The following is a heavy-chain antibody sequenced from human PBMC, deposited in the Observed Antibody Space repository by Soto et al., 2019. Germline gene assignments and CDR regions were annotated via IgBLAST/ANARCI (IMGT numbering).Heavy chain of an antibody. Sequence: SQTLSLTCAISGDSVSSNSAAWNWIRQSPSRGLEWLGRTYYRSKWYNDYAVSVKSRITINPDTSKNQFSLQLNSVTPEDTAVYYCARANLTYYDFWSGYYYYYGMDVWGHGTTVTVSS. V-gene: IGHV6-1*01. J-gene: IGHJ6*02. CDR2: TYYRSKWYN. D-gene: IGHD3-3*01. CDR1: GDSVSSNSAA. CDR3: ARANLTYYDFWSGYYYYYGMDV.